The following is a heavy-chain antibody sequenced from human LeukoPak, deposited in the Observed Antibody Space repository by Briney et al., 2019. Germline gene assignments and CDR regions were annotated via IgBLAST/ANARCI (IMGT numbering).Heavy chain of an antibody. CDR3: ARRTTVVTINPKTVDY. J-gene: IGHJ4*02. CDR2: INEEGSAK. V-gene: IGHV3-7*03. D-gene: IGHD4-23*01. CDR1: GFIFSRHC. Sequence: GGSLRLSCAASGFIFSRHCMTWFRQAPGKGLEWVGNINEEGSAKYYVDSLKGRFTISRDNAKNSLFLHMDSLRAEDTAVYYCARRTTVVTINPKTVDYWGQGALVTVSS.